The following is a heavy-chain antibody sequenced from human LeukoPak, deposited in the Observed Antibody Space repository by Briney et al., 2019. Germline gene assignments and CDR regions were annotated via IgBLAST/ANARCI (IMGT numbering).Heavy chain of an antibody. Sequence: GALRLSCAASGFILSSFDMHWVRQAPGKGLEWVASIRYDGSDTYHADSVKGRFTISRDNSKYTLYLQMNSLRAEDTAVYYCAKVSGWEVDAFDIWGQGTMVTVSS. CDR1: GFILSSFD. V-gene: IGHV3-30*02. D-gene: IGHD1-26*01. CDR3: AKVSGWEVDAFDI. CDR2: IRYDGSDT. J-gene: IGHJ3*02.